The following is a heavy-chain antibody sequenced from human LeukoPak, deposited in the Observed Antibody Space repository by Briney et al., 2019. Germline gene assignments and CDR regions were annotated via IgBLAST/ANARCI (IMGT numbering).Heavy chain of an antibody. CDR2: IYPGDSDT. CDR3: ARHLTHYYDSSGYYSYFDY. D-gene: IGHD3-22*01. V-gene: IGHV5-51*01. CDR1: GYSFTSYW. J-gene: IGHJ4*02. Sequence: GESLKISCQGSGYSFTSYWIGWVRQLPGKGLEWMGIIYPGDSDTRYSPSFQGQVTISADKSISTAYLQWSSLKASDTAMYYCARHLTHYYDSSGYYSYFDYWGQGTLVTVSS.